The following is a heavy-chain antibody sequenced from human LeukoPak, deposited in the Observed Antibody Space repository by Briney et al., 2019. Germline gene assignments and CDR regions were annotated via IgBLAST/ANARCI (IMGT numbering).Heavy chain of an antibody. J-gene: IGHJ4*02. Sequence: PGGSLRLSCAACAFTFSSHAMSWVRQTPGKGLEWVSVISAGGGSTHYADSVKGRFTISRDNSKDTLYLHMNSVRADDTAVYFCAYYDSSGYYYGRLRYWGQGTPVTVSS. CDR2: ISAGGGST. D-gene: IGHD3-22*01. V-gene: IGHV3-23*01. CDR3: AYYDSSGYYYGRLRY. CDR1: AFTFSSHA.